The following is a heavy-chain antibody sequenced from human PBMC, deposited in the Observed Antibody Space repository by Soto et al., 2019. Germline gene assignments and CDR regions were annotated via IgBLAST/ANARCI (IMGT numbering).Heavy chain of an antibody. V-gene: IGHV4-34*01. Sequence: SETLSLTCAVYGGSFSGYYWSWIRQPPGKGLEWIGEINHSGSTNYNPSLKSRVTISVDTSKNQFSLKLSSVTAADTAVYYCARGRRYSGYEYYYYGMDVWGQGTTVTVSS. CDR3: ARGRRYSGYEYYYYGMDV. J-gene: IGHJ6*02. CDR1: GGSFSGYY. CDR2: INHSGST. D-gene: IGHD5-12*01.